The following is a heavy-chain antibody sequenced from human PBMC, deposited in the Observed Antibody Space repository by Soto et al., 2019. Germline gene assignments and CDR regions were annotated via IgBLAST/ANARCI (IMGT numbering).Heavy chain of an antibody. V-gene: IGHV3-30*18. D-gene: IGHD3-3*01. Sequence: QVQLVESGGGVVQPGTSLRLSCVASGFSFSVFGMHWVRQFPGKGLEWGAVISNDGSKTYYIASVEGRFTISREDSKNTLYLQMDSLRVDDTAVYYCAKDKVPYFNYWSRQRWFDPWGQGTPVTVSS. CDR1: GFSFSVFG. J-gene: IGHJ5*02. CDR3: AKDKVPYFNYWSRQRWFDP. CDR2: ISNDGSKT.